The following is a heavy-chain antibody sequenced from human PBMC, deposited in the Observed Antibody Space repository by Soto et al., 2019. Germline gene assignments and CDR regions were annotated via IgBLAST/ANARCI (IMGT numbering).Heavy chain of an antibody. V-gene: IGHV3-48*03. D-gene: IGHD5-12*01. Sequence: GSLRLSCAASGFTFSSYEMNWVRQAPGKGLEWVSYISSSGSTIYYADSVKGRFTISRDNAKNSLYLQMNSLRAEDTAVYYCARFTRYKYGMDVWGQGTTVTVSS. CDR3: ARFTRYKYGMDV. CDR2: ISSSGSTI. CDR1: GFTFSSYE. J-gene: IGHJ6*02.